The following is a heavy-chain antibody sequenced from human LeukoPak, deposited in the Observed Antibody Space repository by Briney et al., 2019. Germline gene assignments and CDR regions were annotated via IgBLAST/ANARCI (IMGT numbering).Heavy chain of an antibody. V-gene: IGHV3-74*01. CDR3: ARSNQADDY. CDR2: INPGGSSI. D-gene: IGHD1-14*01. CDR1: GFTFSSYW. J-gene: IGHJ4*02. Sequence: GGSLRLSCAASGFTFSSYWMHWVRQVPGKGLVWVARINPGGSSITYADPVKGRFTISRDNAKNTLYLQMDSLRAEDTGVYYCARSNQADDYWGQGTLVTVSS.